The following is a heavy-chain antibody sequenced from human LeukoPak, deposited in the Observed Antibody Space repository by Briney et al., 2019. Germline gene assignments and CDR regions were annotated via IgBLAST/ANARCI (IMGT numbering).Heavy chain of an antibody. CDR1: GYTFTGYY. CDR2: INPNSGGT. Sequence: ASVKVSCKASGYTFTGYYMHWVRQAPGQGPEWMGWINPNSGGTNYAQKFQGRVTMTRDTSISTAYMELSRLRSDDTAVYYCARDGEERYYYDSSGYYYSLNYWGQGTLVTVSS. CDR3: ARDGEERYYYDSSGYYYSLNY. D-gene: IGHD3-22*01. J-gene: IGHJ4*02. V-gene: IGHV1-2*02.